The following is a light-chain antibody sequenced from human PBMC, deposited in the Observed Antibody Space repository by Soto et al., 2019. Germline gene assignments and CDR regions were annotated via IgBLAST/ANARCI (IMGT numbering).Light chain of an antibody. CDR1: QGIGND. CDR2: AAS. J-gene: IGKJ4*01. CDR3: LQHNSYPLT. V-gene: IGKV1-17*01. Sequence: DIQMTQSPSSLSASVGDRLTISCRASQGIGNDVAWYQQKAGKAPERLIHAASTLQGGVPSRFSGSGSGTEFTLTISSLQPEDFATYYWLQHNSYPLTFGGGTKVEI.